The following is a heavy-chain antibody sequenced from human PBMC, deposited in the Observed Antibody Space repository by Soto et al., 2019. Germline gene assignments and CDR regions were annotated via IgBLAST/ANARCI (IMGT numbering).Heavy chain of an antibody. CDR3: AREDSSSAGGDFDY. CDR1: GYTFTSHY. D-gene: IGHD6-6*01. J-gene: IGHJ4*02. Sequence: SVKVSCKASGYTFTSHYMHWGRQAPGQGLEWMGIINPSGGSTSYAQKFQDRVTMTRDTSTSTVYMELSSLRSEDTAVYYCAREDSSSAGGDFDYWGQGTLVTSPQ. V-gene: IGHV1-46*01. CDR2: INPSGGST.